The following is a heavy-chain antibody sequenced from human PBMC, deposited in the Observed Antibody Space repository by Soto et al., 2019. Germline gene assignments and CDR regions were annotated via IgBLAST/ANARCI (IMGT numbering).Heavy chain of an antibody. V-gene: IGHV1-2*02. CDR3: ARDSAAGAGIGWDY. J-gene: IGHJ4*01. CDR1: ENTFIGYY. D-gene: IGHD6-13*01. Sequence: ASVKVSCKASENTFIGYYLHWVRQAPGQGLEWMGWISPYSGDTDSAQKFRGRVTVTMDTSISTVYMDLSRLTSDDTAVYYCARDSAAGAGIGWDYWGQGTLVTVSS. CDR2: ISPYSGDT.